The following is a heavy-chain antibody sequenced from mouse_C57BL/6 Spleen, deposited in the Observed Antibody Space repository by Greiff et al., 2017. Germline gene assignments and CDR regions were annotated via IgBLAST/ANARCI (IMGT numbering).Heavy chain of an antibody. CDR2: INPNNGGT. J-gene: IGHJ3*01. Sequence: EVQLQQSGPELVKPGASVKISCKASGYTFTDYYMNWVKQSHGKSLEWIGDINPNNGGTSYNQKFKGKATLTVDKSSSTAYMELRSLTSEDSAVYYCARQDGGDYWGQGTLVTVSA. CDR1: GYTFTDYY. CDR3: ARQDGGDY. D-gene: IGHD1-1*01. V-gene: IGHV1-26*01.